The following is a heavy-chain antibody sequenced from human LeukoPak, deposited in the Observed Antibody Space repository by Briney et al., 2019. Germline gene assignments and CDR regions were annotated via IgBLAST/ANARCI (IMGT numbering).Heavy chain of an antibody. CDR2: IRYDGSNK. J-gene: IGHJ4*02. D-gene: IGHD6-19*01. V-gene: IGHV3-30*02. CDR1: GFTFSSYG. Sequence: GGSLRLSCAASGFTFSSYGMHWVRQAPGKGLEWVAFIRYDGSNKYYADSVKGRFTISRDNSKNTLYLQMNSLRAEDTAVYYCVKTIAVAGRVFDYWGQGTLVTVSS. CDR3: VKTIAVAGRVFDY.